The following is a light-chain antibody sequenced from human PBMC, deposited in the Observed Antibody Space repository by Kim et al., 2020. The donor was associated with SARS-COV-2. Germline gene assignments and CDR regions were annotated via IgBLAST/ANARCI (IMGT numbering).Light chain of an antibody. CDR3: QAWDSSTEV. CDR1: KLGDKY. V-gene: IGLV3-1*01. Sequence: GYPRQTASIPCAGDKLGDKYACWYQQKPGQSPVLVIYQDGKRPSGIPERFSGSNSGNTATLTISGTQTMDEADYYCQAWDSSTEVFGTGTKVTVL. CDR2: QDG. J-gene: IGLJ1*01.